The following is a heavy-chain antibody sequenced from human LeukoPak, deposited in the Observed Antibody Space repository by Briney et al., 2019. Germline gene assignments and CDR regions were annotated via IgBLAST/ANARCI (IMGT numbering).Heavy chain of an antibody. CDR1: GFTVSSNY. CDR3: ATGSHGELVLDY. Sequence: GGSLRLSCAASGFTVSSNYMSWVRQAPGKGLEWVSVIYSGGSTYYADSVKGRFTISRDNSKNTLYLQMNSLRAEDTAVCYCATGSHGELVLDYWGQGTLVTVSS. D-gene: IGHD6-6*01. CDR2: IYSGGST. V-gene: IGHV3-53*01. J-gene: IGHJ4*02.